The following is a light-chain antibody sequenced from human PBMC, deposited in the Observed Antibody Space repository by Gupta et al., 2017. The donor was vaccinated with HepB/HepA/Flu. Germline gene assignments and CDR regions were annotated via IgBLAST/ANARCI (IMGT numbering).Light chain of an antibody. CDR1: NSDVGSHDV. CDR2: EVT. CDR3: CSYAGSSILV. V-gene: IGLV2-23*02. J-gene: IGLJ3*02. Sequence: QSALTQPASVSGSPGQSITISCTGTNSDVGSHDVVSWYQQHPGKVPKLMIYEVTKRPSGVSNRFSGSKSGNTASLTISGLQAEDETDYYCCSYAGSSILVFGGGTKLTVL.